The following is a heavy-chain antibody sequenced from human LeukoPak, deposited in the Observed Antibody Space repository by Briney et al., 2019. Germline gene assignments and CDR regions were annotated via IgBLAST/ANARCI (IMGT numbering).Heavy chain of an antibody. CDR3: ARVSWTYYYDSSGSFFDY. CDR2: IYRGGST. V-gene: IGHV3-66*02. CDR1: GFTVSSNY. J-gene: IGHJ4*02. D-gene: IGHD3-22*01. Sequence: GGSLRLSCAASGFTVSSNYMSWVRQAPGKGLEWVSVIYRGGSTYYADSVKGRFTISRYNSKNTLYLQMNSLRAEDTAAYYCARVSWTYYYDSSGSFFDYWGQGTLVTVSS.